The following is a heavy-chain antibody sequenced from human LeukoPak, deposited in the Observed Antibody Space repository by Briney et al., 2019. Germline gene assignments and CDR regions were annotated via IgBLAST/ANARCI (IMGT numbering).Heavy chain of an antibody. J-gene: IGHJ4*02. CDR1: GFTFSSYW. V-gene: IGHV3-7*01. D-gene: IGHD3-22*01. CDR3: ARDLTYYYDSSGYFDY. Sequence: GGPLRLSCAASGFTFSSYWMSWVRQAPGKGLEGVANIKQDGSEKYYVDSVKGRFTISRDNAKNSLYLQMNSLRAEDTAVYYCARDLTYYYDSSGYFDYWGQGTLVTVSS. CDR2: IKQDGSEK.